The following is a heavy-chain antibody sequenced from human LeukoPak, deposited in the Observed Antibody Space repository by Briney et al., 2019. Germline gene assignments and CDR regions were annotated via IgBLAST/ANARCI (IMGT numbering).Heavy chain of an antibody. J-gene: IGHJ6*02. CDR2: IYTGDST. D-gene: IGHD3-10*01. CDR3: ASSPVIVVRGVKVPYGMNV. V-gene: IGHV3-53*01. Sequence: QPGGSLRLSCAASGFTFSSYAMSWVRQAPGKGLEWVSVIYTGDSTYYADSVKGRFTISRDNSKNTLYLQMNSVRAVETPMCFSASSPVIVVRGVKVPYGMNVWGQGATVTVSS. CDR1: GFTFSSYA.